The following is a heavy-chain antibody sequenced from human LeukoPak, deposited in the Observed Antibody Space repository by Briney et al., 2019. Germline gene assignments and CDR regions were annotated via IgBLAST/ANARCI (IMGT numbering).Heavy chain of an antibody. Sequence: ETLSLTCTVSGGSISSYYWSWIRQPPGKGLEWVSAISGSGGSTYYADSVKGRFTISRDNSKNTLYLQMNSLRAEDTAVYYCAKGPGVVEPGYYFDYWGQGTLVTVSS. CDR1: GGSISSYY. V-gene: IGHV3-23*01. CDR2: ISGSGGST. J-gene: IGHJ4*02. CDR3: AKGPGVVEPGYYFDY. D-gene: IGHD2-2*01.